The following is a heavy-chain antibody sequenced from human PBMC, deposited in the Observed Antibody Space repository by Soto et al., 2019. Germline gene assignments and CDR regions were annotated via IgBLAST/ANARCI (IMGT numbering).Heavy chain of an antibody. CDR1: HGAGSSEPCY. CDR3: ARSGYVSSEFDH. V-gene: IGHV4-31*03. CDR2: IYYRGNT. J-gene: IGHJ4*01. D-gene: IGHD6-13*01. Sequence: PSETLSLTCTVSHGAGSSEPCYWTWIRQHAGKGLEWIGYIYYRGNTYSRPSLKSRVSISIDTSQHQFSLRLNSVTAADTAVYYCARSGYVSSEFDHWGQGTLVTVSS.